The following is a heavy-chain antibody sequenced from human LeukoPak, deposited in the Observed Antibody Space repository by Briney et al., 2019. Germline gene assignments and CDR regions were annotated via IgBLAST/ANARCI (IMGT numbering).Heavy chain of an antibody. V-gene: IGHV3-23*01. D-gene: IGHD3-22*01. J-gene: IGHJ6*02. CDR2: IPGSGGAT. CDR1: GFTFSSYS. Sequence: GGSLRLSCAASGFTFSSYSMNWVRQAPGTGLEWVSSIPGSGGATYYADSVRGRFSISRGSSKNTVYLQMNSLRDEDTAVYYCARARPWDSSRSYYFGMDVWGHGTTVTVSS. CDR3: ARARPWDSSRSYYFGMDV.